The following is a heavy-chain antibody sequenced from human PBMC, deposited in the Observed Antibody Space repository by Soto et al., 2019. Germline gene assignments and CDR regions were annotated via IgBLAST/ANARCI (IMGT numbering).Heavy chain of an antibody. Sequence: ETLSLTCTVSGGSISSSSYCWGWIRQPPGKGPEWIGSIYYSGSTYYNPSLKSRVTISVDTSKNQFSLKLSSVTAADTAVYYCASRGYSYGRGGYFDYWGQGTLVTVSS. CDR1: GGSISSSSYC. J-gene: IGHJ4*02. V-gene: IGHV4-39*01. D-gene: IGHD5-18*01. CDR2: IYYSGST. CDR3: ASRGYSYGRGGYFDY.